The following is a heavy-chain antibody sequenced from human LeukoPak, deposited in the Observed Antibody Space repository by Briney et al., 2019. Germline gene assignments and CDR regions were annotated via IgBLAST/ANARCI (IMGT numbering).Heavy chain of an antibody. V-gene: IGHV3-23*01. D-gene: IGHD2-15*01. CDR2: TSGSGGST. CDR1: RFTISSYA. J-gene: IGHJ4*02. Sequence: GGSLRLSCAASRFTISSYAMSWVRQAPGKGLEWVSGTSGSGGSTYYAGSVKGRFTISRDNAKNTLYLQMNSLRVEDTAVYYCAKNGGSQCYSHLDSWGQGTLVTVSS. CDR3: AKNGGSQCYSHLDS.